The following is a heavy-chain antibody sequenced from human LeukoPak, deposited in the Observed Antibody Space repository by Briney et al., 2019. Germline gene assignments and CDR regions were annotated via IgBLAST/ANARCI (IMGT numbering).Heavy chain of an antibody. CDR3: ITDPDDAYDI. CDR2: IKSKNVGGTI. J-gene: IGHJ3*02. D-gene: IGHD1-14*01. V-gene: IGHV3-15*01. Sequence: PGGSLRLSCVASGFIFRNAWMTWVRQAPGKGLEWVGRIKSKNVGGTIDYAAPVKGRFTISRDDSKNTMYLLMNSLKIEDTAVYSCITDPDDAYDIWGQGTMVTVSS. CDR1: GFIFRNAW.